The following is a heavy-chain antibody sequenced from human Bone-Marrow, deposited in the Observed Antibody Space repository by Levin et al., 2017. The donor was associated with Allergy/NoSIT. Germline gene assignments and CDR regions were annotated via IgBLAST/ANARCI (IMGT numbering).Heavy chain of an antibody. CDR2: ISGSGEKT. CDR3: AKGSRVRGIIPLDY. J-gene: IGHJ4*02. D-gene: IGHD3-10*01. CDR1: GFIFKHFG. Sequence: QSGGSLRLSCAASGFIFKHFGMSWVRQAPGKGLEWVSGISGSGEKTYNDIDSVKGRFNISRDNSNNTLYLQMNSLRVEDTAVYYCAKGSRVRGIIPLDYWGQGILVTVSS. V-gene: IGHV3-23*01.